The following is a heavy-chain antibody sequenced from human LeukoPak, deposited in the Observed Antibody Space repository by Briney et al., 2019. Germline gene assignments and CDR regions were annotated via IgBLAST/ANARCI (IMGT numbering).Heavy chain of an antibody. CDR3: ARGSRGDFWSGYYTGMSMYYYMDV. V-gene: IGHV4-34*01. CDR2: INHSGST. J-gene: IGHJ6*03. D-gene: IGHD3-3*01. Sequence: SETLSLTRAVYGGSFSGYYWSWIRQPPGKGLEWIGEINHSGSTNYNPSLKSRVTISVDTSKNQFSLKLSSVTAADTAVHYCARGSRGDFWSGYYTGMSMYYYMDVWGKGTTVTVSS. CDR1: GGSFSGYY.